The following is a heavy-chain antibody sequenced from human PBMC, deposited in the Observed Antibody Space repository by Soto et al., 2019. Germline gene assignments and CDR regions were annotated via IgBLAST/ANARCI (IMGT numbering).Heavy chain of an antibody. D-gene: IGHD1-26*01. CDR3: ARPSLERSSDAFDI. CDR1: GFTFSSYW. Sequence: GGSLRLSCAASGFTFSSYWMHWVRQAPGKGLEWVSSISSSSSYIYYADSVKGRFTISRDNAKNSLYLQMNSLRAEDTAVYYCARPSLERSSDAFDIWGQGTMVTVSS. V-gene: IGHV3-21*01. J-gene: IGHJ3*02. CDR2: ISSSSSYI.